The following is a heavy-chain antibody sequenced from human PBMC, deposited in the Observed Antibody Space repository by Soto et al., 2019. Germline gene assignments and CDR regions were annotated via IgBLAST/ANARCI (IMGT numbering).Heavy chain of an antibody. V-gene: IGHV4-34*01. CDR2: INYSGST. CDR3: ASRRALDV. J-gene: IGHJ6*02. Sequence: SETLSLTCAVYGESFSGYYWSWIRQPPGKGLEWIGEINYSGSTNYNPSLKSRVTISVGTSKNQFSLKLSSVTAADTAVYYCASRRALDVWGQGTKVTVYS. CDR1: GESFSGYY.